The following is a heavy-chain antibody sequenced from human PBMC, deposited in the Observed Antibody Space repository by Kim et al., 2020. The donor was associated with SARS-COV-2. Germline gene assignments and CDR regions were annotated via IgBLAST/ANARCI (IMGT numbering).Heavy chain of an antibody. CDR2: ISYDGREK. V-gene: IGHV3-30*04. D-gene: IGHD1-26*01. CDR3: ARDEHPKSATAFDY. CDR1: GFTFSTFA. Sequence: GGSLRLSCSASGFTFSTFAFDWVRQAPGKGLDLVAIISYDGREKYYADSVKGRFTISRDDSRNTLYLEMNSLRPDDTAVYYCARDEHPKSATAFDYWGQG. J-gene: IGHJ4*02.